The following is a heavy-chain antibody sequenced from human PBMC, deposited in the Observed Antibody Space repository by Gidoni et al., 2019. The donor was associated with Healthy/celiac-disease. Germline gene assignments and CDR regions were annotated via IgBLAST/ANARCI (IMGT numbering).Heavy chain of an antibody. D-gene: IGHD3-9*01. V-gene: IGHV3-23*01. J-gene: IGHJ4*02. CDR1: GFTFSSCA. CDR3: AKGGYDILTGSDYVDY. Sequence: EVQLLASGGGLVQPGGSLRLSCAASGFTFSSCAMSWVRQAPGKGLGWVSAISGSGGSTYYADSVKGRFTISRDNSKNTLYLQMNSLRAEDTAVYYCAKGGYDILTGSDYVDYWGQGTLVTVSS. CDR2: ISGSGGST.